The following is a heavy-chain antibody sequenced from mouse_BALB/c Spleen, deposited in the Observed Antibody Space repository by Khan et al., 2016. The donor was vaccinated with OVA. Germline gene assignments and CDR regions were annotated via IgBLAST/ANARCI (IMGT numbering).Heavy chain of an antibody. CDR3: ARTGYYYFDY. CDR2: ISSGSSTI. Sequence: EVELVESGGGLVQPGGSRKLSCAASGFTFSGFGMHWVRQAPEKGLEWVAYISSGSSTIYYADTVKGRFTISRDNPKTTLFLQMTSLRSEDTAMYFCARTGYYYFDYWGQGTTLTVSS. CDR1: GFTFSGFG. V-gene: IGHV5-17*02. J-gene: IGHJ2*01. D-gene: IGHD2-3*01.